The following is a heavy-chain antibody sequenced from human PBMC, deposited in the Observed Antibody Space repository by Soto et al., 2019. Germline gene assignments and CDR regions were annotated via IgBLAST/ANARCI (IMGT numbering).Heavy chain of an antibody. CDR3: AKVSSAWYAGFFDP. J-gene: IGHJ5*02. CDR1: GGSFSGYY. D-gene: IGHD2-8*01. CDR2: INHSGST. V-gene: IGHV4-34*01. Sequence: SETLSLTCAVYGGSFSGYYWTWIRQPPGTGLEWIGEINHSGSTNYNPSLKSRVTISVDTSKNQFSLKLTSVTAADTAVYYCAKVSSAWYAGFFDPWGQGTLVTVSS.